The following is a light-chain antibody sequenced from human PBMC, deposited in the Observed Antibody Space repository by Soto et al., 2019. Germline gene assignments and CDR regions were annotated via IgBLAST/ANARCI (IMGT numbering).Light chain of an antibody. J-gene: IGKJ1*01. V-gene: IGKV3-11*01. Sequence: EIVLTQSPATLSSFPGDRVTLSCRASQAVNTRLAWYQHKPGQAPRLLIYLASNRAAGVPARFSGSGSGTDFTLTISDVEHEDFAVYYCHQRQSWPRKFGQGTKV. CDR1: QAVNTR. CDR2: LAS. CDR3: HQRQSWPRK.